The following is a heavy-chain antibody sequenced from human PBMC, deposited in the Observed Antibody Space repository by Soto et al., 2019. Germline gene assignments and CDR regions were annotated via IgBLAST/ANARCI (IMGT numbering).Heavy chain of an antibody. J-gene: IGHJ4*02. CDR2: IAYDGNNK. CDR1: GFTFSSFA. V-gene: IGHV3-30*18. Sequence: PGGSLRLSCAASGFTFSSFAMHWVRQAPGKGLEWVALIAYDGNNKYFADSVKGRFTISRDNSKDTVYLQMDCLRPEDTAVYYCAKGTPVNGDYALDYWGQGSLVTVSS. D-gene: IGHD4-17*01. CDR3: AKGTPVNGDYALDY.